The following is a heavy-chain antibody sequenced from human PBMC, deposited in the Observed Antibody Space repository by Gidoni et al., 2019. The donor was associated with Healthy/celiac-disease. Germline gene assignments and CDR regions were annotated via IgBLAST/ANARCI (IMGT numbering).Heavy chain of an antibody. CDR3: ARDSVDTGSYWYFDR. CDR1: GGSISSYY. CDR2: IYYSGST. Sequence: QVQLQESGPGLVKPSETLSLTCTVSGGSISSYYWSWIRQPPGKGLEWIGYIYYSGSTNYNPSLKSRVTISVDTSKNQFSLKLSSVTAADTAVYYCARDSVDTGSYWYFDRWGRGTLVTVSS. D-gene: IGHD5-18*01. J-gene: IGHJ2*01. V-gene: IGHV4-59*01.